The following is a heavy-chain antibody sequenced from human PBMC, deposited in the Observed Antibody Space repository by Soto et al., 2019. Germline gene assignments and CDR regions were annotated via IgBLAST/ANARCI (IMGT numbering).Heavy chain of an antibody. D-gene: IGHD6-13*01. CDR2: INAGNGNT. CDR1: GYTFTSYA. J-gene: IGHJ5*02. Sequence: ASVKVSCKASGYTFTSYAMHWVRQAPGQRLEWMGWINAGNGNTKYSQKFRGRVTITRDTSASTAYMELSSLRSEDTAVYYCARTGSSSWYWFDPWGQGTLVTVS. CDR3: ARTGSSSWYWFDP. V-gene: IGHV1-3*01.